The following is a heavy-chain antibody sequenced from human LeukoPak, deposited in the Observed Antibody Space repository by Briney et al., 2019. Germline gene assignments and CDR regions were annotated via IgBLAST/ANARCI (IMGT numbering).Heavy chain of an antibody. CDR1: GYTFTSYG. D-gene: IGHD2-2*01. Sequence: ASVKVSCKASGYTFTSYGISWVRQAPGQGLEWMGWISAYNGNTNYAQKLQGRVTMTTDTSTSTAYMELRSLRSDDTAVYYCASGGVVPAPVDYYYYGMDVWGQGTTVTVSS. CDR2: ISAYNGNT. V-gene: IGHV1-18*01. J-gene: IGHJ6*02. CDR3: ASGGVVPAPVDYYYYGMDV.